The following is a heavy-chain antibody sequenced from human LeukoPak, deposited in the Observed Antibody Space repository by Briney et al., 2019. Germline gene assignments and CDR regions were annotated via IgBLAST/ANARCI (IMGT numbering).Heavy chain of an antibody. D-gene: IGHD1-26*01. CDR1: GGSISSTNW. CDR2: ISLSGVT. V-gene: IGHV4-4*02. J-gene: IGHJ4*02. CDR3: SRESGAFSRFGY. Sequence: SETLSLTCGVSGGSISSTNWWSWVRQPPGQGLEWIGEISLSGVTNYNPSLKSRVTMSLDRSKNHRSLTLTSVTAADTAVYYCSRESGAFSRFGYWGQGTLVTVSS.